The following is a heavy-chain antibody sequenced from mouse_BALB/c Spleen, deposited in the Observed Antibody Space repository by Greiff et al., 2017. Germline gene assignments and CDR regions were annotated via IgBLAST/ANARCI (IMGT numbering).Heavy chain of an antibody. Sequence: QVQLQQSGAELVRPGSSVKISCKASGYAFSSYWMNWVKQRPGQGLEWIGQIYPGDGDTNYNGKFKGKATLTADKSSSTAYMQLSSLTSEDSAVYFCARGFYYGNYVGAMDYWGQGTSVTVSS. V-gene: IGHV1-80*01. CDR2: IYPGDGDT. CDR3: ARGFYYGNYVGAMDY. J-gene: IGHJ4*01. CDR1: GYAFSSYW. D-gene: IGHD2-1*01.